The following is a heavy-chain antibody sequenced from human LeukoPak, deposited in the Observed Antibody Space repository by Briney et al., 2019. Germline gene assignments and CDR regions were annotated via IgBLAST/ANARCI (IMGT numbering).Heavy chain of an antibody. J-gene: IGHJ4*02. Sequence: GESLKMPGKGFGYRFIGYGIGGVGQMPGKGLDWMGLFYPRDSDTSYSPSSRGQVSFSAAKSISPAYLQWSSLTASDTSWFYGSRRRRLDSGSDPFDSWGQGTLVTVSS. CDR1: GYRFIGYG. CDR3: SRRRRLDSGSDPFDS. D-gene: IGHD5-12*01. CDR2: FYPRDSDT. V-gene: IGHV5-51*01.